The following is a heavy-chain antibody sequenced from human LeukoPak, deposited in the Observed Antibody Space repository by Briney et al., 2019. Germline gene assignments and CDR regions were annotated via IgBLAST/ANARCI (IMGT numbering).Heavy chain of an antibody. CDR3: ARETSGGYYLNWSDS. CDR2: INPNSDDT. CDR1: GYTFTGYY. Sequence: EASVKVSCKTSGYTFTGYYIHWVRQAPGQGLQWMGWINPNSDDTKSAQKFQGRVTMTKDTSITTAYMVLSRLSSDDTAIYYCARETSGGYYLNWSDSWGQGTLVTVS. J-gene: IGHJ5*01. V-gene: IGHV1-2*02. D-gene: IGHD3-22*01.